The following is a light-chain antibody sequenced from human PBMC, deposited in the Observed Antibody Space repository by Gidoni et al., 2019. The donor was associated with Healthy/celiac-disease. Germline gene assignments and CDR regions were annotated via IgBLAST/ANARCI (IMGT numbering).Light chain of an antibody. J-gene: IGKJ4*01. Sequence: AIQLTQSPSSLSASVGVRVTITCRASPGMSSALAWYQQKPGKAPKLLIYDASSVESGVPSRFSGSGSGTDFTLTISSLQPEDFATYYCQQFNNYPLTFGGGTKVEIK. CDR1: PGMSSA. V-gene: IGKV1D-13*01. CDR2: DAS. CDR3: QQFNNYPLT.